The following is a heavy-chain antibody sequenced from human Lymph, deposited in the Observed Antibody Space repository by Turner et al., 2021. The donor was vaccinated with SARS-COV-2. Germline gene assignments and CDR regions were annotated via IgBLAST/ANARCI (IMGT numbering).Heavy chain of an antibody. CDR3: ARDLGTYGMDV. V-gene: IGHV3-53*02. CDR1: GFSVSRYY. J-gene: IGHJ6*02. D-gene: IGHD6-13*01. CDR2: IYSGGTT. Sequence: EVQLVETGGGLIQPGGSLRLSCAAAGFSVSRYYMNWVRQAPGKGVEWVSVIYSGGTTYYADSVKGRFTISRDNSKNTLYLQMNSLGVEDTAVYYCARDLGTYGMDVWGQGTTVTVSS.